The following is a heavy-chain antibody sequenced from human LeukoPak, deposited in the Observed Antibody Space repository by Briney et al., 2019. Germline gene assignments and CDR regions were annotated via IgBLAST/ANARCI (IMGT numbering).Heavy chain of an antibody. CDR2: ISSSSSTI. J-gene: IGHJ4*02. Sequence: PGGSLRLSCAASGFTFSSYSMNWVRQAPGKGLEWVSYISSSSSTIYYADSVKGRFTISRDNAKNSLYLQMNSLRAEDTAVYYCARGVAAAGNPNWGQGTLVTVSS. D-gene: IGHD6-13*01. CDR3: ARGVAAAGNPN. CDR1: GFTFSSYS. V-gene: IGHV3-48*01.